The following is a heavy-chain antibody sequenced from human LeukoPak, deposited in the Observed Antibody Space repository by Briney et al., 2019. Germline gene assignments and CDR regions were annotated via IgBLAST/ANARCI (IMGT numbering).Heavy chain of an antibody. CDR1: GLTVRSNY. D-gene: IGHD6-6*01. Sequence: PGRTLRLSCAVSGLTVRSNYMTWVRQAPGKGLEWVSVIYNGGSTYYADSVKGRFTISRDNSKNTLYLQMDSLRAEDTAVYYCAKRQGSSSSFDYWGQGTLVTVSS. CDR2: IYNGGST. CDR3: AKRQGSSSSFDY. J-gene: IGHJ4*02. V-gene: IGHV3-53*01.